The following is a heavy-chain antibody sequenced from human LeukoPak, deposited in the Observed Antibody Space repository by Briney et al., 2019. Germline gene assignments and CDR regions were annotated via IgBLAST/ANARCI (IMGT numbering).Heavy chain of an antibody. Sequence: GGSLRLSCSASGFTFSTYWMNWARQAPGKGPEWVASINHNGNVNYYVDSVKGRFTISRDNAKNSLYLQMSNLRAEDTAVYFCARGGGLDVWGQGATVTVSS. J-gene: IGHJ6*02. D-gene: IGHD3-16*01. CDR1: GFTFSTYW. V-gene: IGHV3-7*03. CDR3: ARGGGLDV. CDR2: INHNGNVN.